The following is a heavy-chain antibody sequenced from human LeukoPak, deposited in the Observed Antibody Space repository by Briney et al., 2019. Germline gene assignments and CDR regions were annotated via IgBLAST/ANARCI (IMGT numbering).Heavy chain of an antibody. V-gene: IGHV1-8*01. Sequence: GASVKVSCEASGYTFTSYDINWVRQATGQGLEWMGWMNPNSGNTGYAQKFQGRVTMTRNTSISTAYMELSSLRSEDTAVYYCARGRAYSEYYYYYYMDVWGKGTTVTVSS. D-gene: IGHD5-18*01. CDR2: MNPNSGNT. CDR1: GYTFTSYD. J-gene: IGHJ6*03. CDR3: ARGRAYSEYYYYYYMDV.